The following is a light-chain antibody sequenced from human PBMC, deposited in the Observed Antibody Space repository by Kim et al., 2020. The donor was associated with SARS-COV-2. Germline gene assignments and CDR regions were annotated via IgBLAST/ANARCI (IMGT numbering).Light chain of an antibody. V-gene: IGLV3-19*01. CDR1: SLRSYY. CDR2: GKN. J-gene: IGLJ2*01. Sequence: VAWGRKVRITCQGDSLRSYYATWDQQKPGQAPILVIYGKNNRPSGIPDRFSGSSSGNTASLTITGTQAGDEADYYCNSRDSNDNVVFGGGTKLTVL. CDR3: NSRDSNDNVV.